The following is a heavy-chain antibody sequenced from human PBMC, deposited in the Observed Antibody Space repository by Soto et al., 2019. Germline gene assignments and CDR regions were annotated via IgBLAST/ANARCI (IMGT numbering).Heavy chain of an antibody. V-gene: IGHV5-51*01. CDR2: IYPGDYDT. D-gene: IGHD5-18*01. J-gene: IGHJ6*02. CDR3: ARQISGYSDGYFDDYGMDV. CDR1: GYSFTSYW. Sequence: PAESLKISSKGSGYSFTSYWIGWVLQMPGKGLEWMGIIYPGDYDTGYSPSFQGQVTISADKSISTAYLQWSSRKASDTAMYYCARQISGYSDGYFDDYGMDVWGQGTTVTVSS.